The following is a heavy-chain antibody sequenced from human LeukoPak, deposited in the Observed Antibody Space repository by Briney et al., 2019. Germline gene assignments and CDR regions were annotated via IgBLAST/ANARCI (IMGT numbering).Heavy chain of an antibody. CDR3: ARVRYYDSSGYPGAFDI. D-gene: IGHD3-22*01. J-gene: IGHJ3*02. CDR1: GGSFSSGGYS. CDR2: IYHSGST. V-gene: IGHV4-30-2*01. Sequence: SETLSLTCAVYGGSFSSGGYSWSWIRQPPGKGLEWIGYIYHSGSTYYNPSLKSRVTMSVDRSKNQFSLKTSSVTAADTAVYYCARVRYYDSSGYPGAFDIWGQGTMVTVSS.